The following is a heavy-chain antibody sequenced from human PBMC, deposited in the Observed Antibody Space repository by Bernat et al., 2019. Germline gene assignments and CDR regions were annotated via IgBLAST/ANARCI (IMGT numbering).Heavy chain of an antibody. D-gene: IGHD6-19*01. V-gene: IGHV3-48*03. CDR1: GFTFSSYE. Sequence: GQRVESGGGLVQPGGSLRLSCAASGFTFSSYEMNWVRQAPGKGLEWGSDISSSGSTIYYADAVKGRFTISRDNAKNSLYLQMNSLRAEDTAVYYCARVQQWLVPHDAFDIWGQGTMVTVSS. CDR3: ARVQQWLVPHDAFDI. CDR2: ISSSGSTI. J-gene: IGHJ3*02.